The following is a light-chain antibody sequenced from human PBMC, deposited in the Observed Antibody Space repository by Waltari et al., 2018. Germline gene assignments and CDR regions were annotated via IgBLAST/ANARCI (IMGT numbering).Light chain of an antibody. V-gene: IGKV4-1*01. CDR3: QQYYSTPHT. J-gene: IGKJ2*01. Sequence: DIVMTQSPDSLAVSLGERATINCKSSQSVLYSSNNKNYLAWYQQKPGQPPKLLIYWASTRESGVPDRFSGNGSGTDFTLTISSLQAEDVAVYYCQQYYSTPHTFGQGTKLEIK. CDR1: QSVLYSSNNKNY. CDR2: WAS.